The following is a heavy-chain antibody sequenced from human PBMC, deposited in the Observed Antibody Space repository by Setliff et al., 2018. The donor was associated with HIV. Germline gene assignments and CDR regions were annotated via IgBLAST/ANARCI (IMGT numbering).Heavy chain of an antibody. J-gene: IGHJ4*02. CDR2: IYYSGST. CDR1: GGSISSSSYY. Sequence: SSETLSLTCTVSGGSISSSSYYWGWIRQPPGKGLEWIGSIYYSGSTSYNPSLTSRVTISVDTSKNQFSLKLSSVTAADTAVYYCAGLRPVVVYWGQGTLVTVSS. CDR3: AGLRPVVVY. D-gene: IGHD2-15*01. V-gene: IGHV4-39*01.